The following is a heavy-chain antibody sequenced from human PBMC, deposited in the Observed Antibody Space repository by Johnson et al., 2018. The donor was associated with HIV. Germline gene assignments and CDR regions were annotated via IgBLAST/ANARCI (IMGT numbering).Heavy chain of an antibody. Sequence: MLLVESGGGLVQPGGSLRLSCAASGFTVSTNYMSWVRQAPGKGLEWVSVIFSVGDVYYADSVKGRFTISRDNSKNMVYLQMNRLRPEDTAVYYCARDGRDLVTRGSFDIWGQGTMVTVSS. CDR1: GFTVSTNY. D-gene: IGHD3-9*01. CDR2: IFSVGDV. CDR3: ARDGRDLVTRGSFDI. V-gene: IGHV3-66*02. J-gene: IGHJ3*02.